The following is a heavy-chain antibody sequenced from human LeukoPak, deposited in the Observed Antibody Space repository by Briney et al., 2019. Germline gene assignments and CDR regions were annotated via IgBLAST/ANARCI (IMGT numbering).Heavy chain of an antibody. D-gene: IGHD6-6*01. V-gene: IGHV4-34*01. CDR3: ARGRIAARNWFDP. Sequence: SETLSLTCAVYGGSFSGYYWSWIRQPPGKGLEWIGEINHSGSTNYNPSLKSRVTISVDTSMNQFSLKQSSVTAADTAVYYCARGRIAARNWFDPWGQGTLVTVSS. CDR1: GGSFSGYY. J-gene: IGHJ5*02. CDR2: INHSGST.